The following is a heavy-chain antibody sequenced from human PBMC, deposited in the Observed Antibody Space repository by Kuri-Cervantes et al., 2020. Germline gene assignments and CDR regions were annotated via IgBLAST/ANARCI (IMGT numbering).Heavy chain of an antibody. V-gene: IGHV3-21*04. D-gene: IGHD3-9*01. CDR3: AKGSAPNYDILTGYGEGQFDY. CDR2: ISSSSSYI. Sequence: GGSLRLSCAASGFTFSSYSMNWVRQAPGKGLEWVSSISSSSSYIYYADSVKGRFTISRDNAKNSLYLQMNSLRAEDTALYYCAKGSAPNYDILTGYGEGQFDYWGQGTLVTVSS. CDR1: GFTFSSYS. J-gene: IGHJ4*02.